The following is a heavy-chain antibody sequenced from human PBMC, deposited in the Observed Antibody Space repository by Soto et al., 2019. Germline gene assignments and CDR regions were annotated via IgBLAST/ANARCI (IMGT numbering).Heavy chain of an antibody. D-gene: IGHD3-22*01. J-gene: IGHJ3*02. V-gene: IGHV3-23*01. CDR3: AKVRIVVVIVSAFDI. CDR1: GFTFSRYA. Sequence: WGSLRLSCTVSGFTFSRYAMRWVRQTPGKGLEWVSAISGSGGSTYYADSVKGRFTISRDNSKNTLYLQMNSLRAEDTAVYYCAKVRIVVVIVSAFDIWGQGTMVTVS. CDR2: ISGSGGST.